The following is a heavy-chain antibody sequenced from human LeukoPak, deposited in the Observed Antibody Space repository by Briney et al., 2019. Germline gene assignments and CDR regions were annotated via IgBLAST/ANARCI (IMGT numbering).Heavy chain of an antibody. CDR1: DGSISSYY. J-gene: IGHJ3*02. D-gene: IGHD3-22*01. CDR3: AKSHNYYYDTNGYYTAFDI. CDR2: IYYSGST. Sequence: SETLSLTCTVSDGSISSYYWSWIRQPPGKGLEWIGYIYYSGSTNYNPSLKSRVTISVDTSKNQFSLKLSSVTAADTAVYYCAKSHNYYYDTNGYYTAFDIWGQGTMVTVSS. V-gene: IGHV4-59*08.